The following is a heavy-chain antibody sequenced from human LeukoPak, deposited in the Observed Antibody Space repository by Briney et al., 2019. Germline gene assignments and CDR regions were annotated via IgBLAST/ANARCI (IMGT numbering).Heavy chain of an antibody. D-gene: IGHD6-13*01. CDR1: GFTFANYA. J-gene: IGHJ5*02. CDR2: ISGGGVST. V-gene: IGHV3-23*01. CDR3: AKPGGSSWRNWFDP. Sequence: PGGSLRLSCAASGFTFANYAMTWVRQAPGKGLEWVSAISGGGVSTYHADSVKGRFTISRDSSKNTLYLIMNSLRAEDTALYYCAKPGGSSWRNWFDPWGQGTLVTVSS.